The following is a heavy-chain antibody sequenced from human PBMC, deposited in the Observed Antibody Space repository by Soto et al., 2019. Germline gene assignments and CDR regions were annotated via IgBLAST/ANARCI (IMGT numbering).Heavy chain of an antibody. D-gene: IGHD2-2*02. Sequence: GGSLRLSCAASGFTFSNYWMHWVRQAPGKGLVWVSRINSDGSITNYADSVKGRFTVYRDNAQNTLYLQMNSLRVEDTAVYCCARDHCTTTTCYTVWVDPWGQGTRVTVSS. CDR2: INSDGSIT. CDR3: ARDHCTTTTCYTVWVDP. CDR1: GFTFSNYW. V-gene: IGHV3-74*01. J-gene: IGHJ5*02.